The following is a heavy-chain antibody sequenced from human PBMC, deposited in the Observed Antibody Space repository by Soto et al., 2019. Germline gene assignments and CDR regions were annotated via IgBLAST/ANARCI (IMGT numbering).Heavy chain of an antibody. CDR2: IYHSGST. V-gene: IGHV4-38-2*01. CDR3: ATYTMG. D-gene: IGHD2-2*02. CDR1: GYSISSGYY. Sequence: SETLSLTCAVSGYSISSGYYWGWIRQPPGKGLEWIGSIYHSGSTYYNPSLKSRVTISVDTSKNQFSLKLSSVTAADTAVYYCATYTMGWGQGTLVTVSS. J-gene: IGHJ4*02.